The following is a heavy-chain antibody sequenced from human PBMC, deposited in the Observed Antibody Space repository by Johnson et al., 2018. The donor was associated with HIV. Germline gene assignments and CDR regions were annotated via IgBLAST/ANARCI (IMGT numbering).Heavy chain of an antibody. J-gene: IGHJ3*02. D-gene: IGHD2-21*01. Sequence: QVQLVESGGGVVQPGRSLRLSCAASGFTFSSYAMHWVRQAPGKGLEWVCGIDGNGGNKRYADSVKGRFTISRDNAKNSLYLQMNSLRAEDTAVYYCAREVHIVVVSSFRWAFDIWGQGTLVTVSS. CDR1: GFTFSSYA. CDR2: IDGNGGNK. CDR3: AREVHIVVVSSFRWAFDI. V-gene: IGHV3-NL1*01.